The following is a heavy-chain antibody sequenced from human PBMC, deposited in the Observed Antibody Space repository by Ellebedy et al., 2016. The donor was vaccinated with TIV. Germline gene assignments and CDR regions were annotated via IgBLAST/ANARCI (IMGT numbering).Heavy chain of an antibody. CDR3: ARDEFHGDYAGDFYY. CDR1: GFIFNRYA. Sequence: PGGSLRLSCAASGFIFNRYAMHWVRQAPGKGLEWVAVIWYDGSIEYYADSVKGRFTISRDNSQNTLYLQMNRLRAEDTAVYYCARDEFHGDYAGDFYYWGQGTLVTVSS. J-gene: IGHJ4*02. CDR2: IWYDGSIE. D-gene: IGHD4-17*01. V-gene: IGHV3-33*01.